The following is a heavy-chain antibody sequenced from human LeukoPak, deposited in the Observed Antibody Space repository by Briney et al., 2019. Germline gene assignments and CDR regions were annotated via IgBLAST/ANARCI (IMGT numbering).Heavy chain of an antibody. V-gene: IGHV1-8*01. J-gene: IGHJ4*02. CDR2: MNPNSGNT. CDR1: AYSFSSYD. Sequence: ASVKVSCKASAYSFSSYDINWVRQATGQGLEWMGWMNPNSGNTGYARKFQGRVTMTRNTSINTAYMELSGLISEDTAVYFCTRAGERPIRYFDYWGQGTLVTVSS. D-gene: IGHD3-9*01. CDR3: TRAGERPIRYFDY.